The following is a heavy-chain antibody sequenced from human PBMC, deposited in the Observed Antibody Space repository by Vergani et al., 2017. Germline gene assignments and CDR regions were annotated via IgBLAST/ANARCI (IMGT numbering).Heavy chain of an antibody. D-gene: IGHD1-26*01. CDR1: GGTFSSYA. Sequence: QVQLVQSGAEVKKPGSSVKVSCKASGGTFSSYAISWVRQAPGQGLEWMGRIIPIFGTANYAQKFQGRVTITADESTSTAYMELSSLRSEDTAGYYCAKGGLYSGSWATGYGMDVWGQGTTVTVSS. J-gene: IGHJ6*02. V-gene: IGHV1-69*13. CDR2: IIPIFGTA. CDR3: AKGGLYSGSWATGYGMDV.